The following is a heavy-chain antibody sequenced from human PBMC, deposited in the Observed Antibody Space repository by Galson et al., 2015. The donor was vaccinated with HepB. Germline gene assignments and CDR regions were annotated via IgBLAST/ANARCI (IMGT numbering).Heavy chain of an antibody. J-gene: IGHJ4*02. CDR1: GFTFSSYS. V-gene: IGHV3-48*01. CDR2: ISSSSTI. Sequence: SLRLSCAASGFTFSSYSMNWVRQAPGKGLEWVSYISSSSTIYYADSVKGRFTISRDNAKNSLYLQMNSLRAEDTAVYYCARSVKDYWGQGTLVTVSS. D-gene: IGHD6-19*01. CDR3: ARSVKDY.